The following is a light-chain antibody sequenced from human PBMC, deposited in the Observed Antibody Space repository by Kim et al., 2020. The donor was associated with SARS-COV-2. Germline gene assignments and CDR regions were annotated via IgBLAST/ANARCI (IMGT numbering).Light chain of an antibody. Sequence: ALGQTVRITCQGDSLRSYYASWYQQQPGQATVLVIYGKNNRPSGIPDRFSGSSSGNTASLTITGAQAEDEADYYCNSRDSSGNHLVFGGGTQLTVL. CDR2: GKN. CDR3: NSRDSSGNHLV. CDR1: SLRSYY. J-gene: IGLJ2*01. V-gene: IGLV3-19*01.